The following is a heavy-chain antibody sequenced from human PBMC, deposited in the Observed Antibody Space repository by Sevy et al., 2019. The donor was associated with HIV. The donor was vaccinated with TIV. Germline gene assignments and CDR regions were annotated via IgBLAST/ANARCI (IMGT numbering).Heavy chain of an antibody. CDR1: GFSLESYW. V-gene: IGHV3-7*04. J-gene: IGHJ1*01. Sequence: GGSLRLSCVVSGFSLESYWMNWVRQAPGKPLEWVANIKENDTVKYYVDSVKGRFTICRDNGRNLAYLLMNNLKVEDTALYYCVRAIQSEGSFWGQGTRVTVSS. D-gene: IGHD2-21*01. CDR3: VRAIQSEGSF. CDR2: IKENDTVK.